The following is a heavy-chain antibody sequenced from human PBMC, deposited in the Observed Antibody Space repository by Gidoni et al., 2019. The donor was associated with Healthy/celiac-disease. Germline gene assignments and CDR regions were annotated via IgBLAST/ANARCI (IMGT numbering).Heavy chain of an antibody. Sequence: HVQLVQSAAEVKNPGASVKVSCNASGSTFTIYGISWGRQAPGQGLEWMEWISAYNGNTKYAQKLQGRVTMTTDTSKSTAYMELRSLRSDDTAVHYCAATGGILSNWFDPWGQGTLVTVSS. CDR1: GSTFTIYG. CDR2: ISAYNGNT. J-gene: IGHJ5*02. V-gene: IGHV1-18*01. CDR3: AATGGILSNWFDP. D-gene: IGHD3-9*01.